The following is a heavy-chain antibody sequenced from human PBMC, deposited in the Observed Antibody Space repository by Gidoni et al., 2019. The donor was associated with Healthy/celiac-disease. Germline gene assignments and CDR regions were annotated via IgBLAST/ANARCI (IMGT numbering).Heavy chain of an antibody. V-gene: IGHV1-69*01. J-gene: IGHJ4*02. CDR3: ATRETRGYSGYDFHYFDY. D-gene: IGHD5-12*01. CDR2: IIPIFGTA. CDR1: GGTFSSYA. Sequence: QVQLVQSGAEVKKPGSSVKVSCKASGGTFSSYAISWVRQAPGQGLEWMGGIIPIFGTANYAQKFQGRVTITADESTSTAYMELSSLRSEDTAVYYCATRETRGYSGYDFHYFDYWGQGTLVTVSS.